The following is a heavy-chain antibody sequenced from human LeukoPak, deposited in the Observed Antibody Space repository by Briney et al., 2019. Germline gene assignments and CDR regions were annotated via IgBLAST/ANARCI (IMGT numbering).Heavy chain of an antibody. V-gene: IGHV4-39*07. J-gene: IGHJ4*02. CDR3: AREPYGDHVDY. D-gene: IGHD4-17*01. CDR2: IYSSGST. CDR1: GVSISSSSYY. Sequence: SETLSLTCNVSGVSISSSSYYWGWIRQPPGKGLEWIGSIYSSGSTNYNPSLKSRVTISVDTSKNQFSLKLSSVTAADTAAYYCAREPYGDHVDYWGQGTLVTVSS.